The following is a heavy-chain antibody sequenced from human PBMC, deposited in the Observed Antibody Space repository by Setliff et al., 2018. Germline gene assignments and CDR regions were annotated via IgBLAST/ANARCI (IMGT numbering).Heavy chain of an antibody. CDR1: GYTFTSYW. J-gene: IGHJ3*02. V-gene: IGHV5-51*01. CDR3: ARVGPLTDDAFDI. D-gene: IGHD1-26*01. CDR2: IHPDDSDT. Sequence: PGESLKISCKVSGYTFTSYWIGWVRQAPGEGLEWMGVIHPDDSDTRYSPSFQGQVTISVDKSTNTAHLQWSSLKASDTAIYYCARVGPLTDDAFDIWGQGTMVTVSS.